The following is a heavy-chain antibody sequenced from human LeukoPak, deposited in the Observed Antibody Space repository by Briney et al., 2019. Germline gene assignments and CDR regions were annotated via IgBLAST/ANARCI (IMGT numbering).Heavy chain of an antibody. CDR1: GFTFSSYA. D-gene: IGHD3-10*01. Sequence: GRSLRLSCAASGFTFSSYAMHWVRQAPGKGLEWVAVISYDGSNKHYADSVKGRFTISRDNSKNTLYLQMNSLRAEDTAVYYCARDLAGGSGSYHKVGAVDYWGQGTLVTVSS. V-gene: IGHV3-30*04. CDR3: ARDLAGGSGSYHKVGAVDY. CDR2: ISYDGSNK. J-gene: IGHJ4*02.